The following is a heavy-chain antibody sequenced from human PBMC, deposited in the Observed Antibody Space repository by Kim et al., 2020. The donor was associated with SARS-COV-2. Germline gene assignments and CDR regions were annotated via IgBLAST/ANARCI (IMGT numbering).Heavy chain of an antibody. D-gene: IGHD5-18*01. CDR3: ARCGYSYGFFDAFDI. Sequence: GGSLRLSFAASGFTVSSNYMSWVRQAPGKGLEWVSVIYSGGSTYYADSVKGRFTISRDNSKNTLYLQMNSLRAEDTAVYYCARCGYSYGFFDAFDIWGQGTMVTVSS. J-gene: IGHJ3*02. CDR1: GFTVSSNY. V-gene: IGHV3-53*01. CDR2: IYSGGST.